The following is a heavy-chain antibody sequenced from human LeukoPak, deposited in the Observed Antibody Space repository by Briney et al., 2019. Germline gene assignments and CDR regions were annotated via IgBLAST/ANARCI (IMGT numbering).Heavy chain of an antibody. D-gene: IGHD3-3*01. V-gene: IGHV3-23*01. J-gene: IGHJ3*02. CDR1: GFTFSSYA. Sequence: GGSLRLSCAASGFTFSSYAMSWVRQAPGKGLEWVSAISGSGGSTYYADSVKGRFTISRDNSKNTLYLQMNSLRAEDTAVYYCATLDLDSWSGYFAYDAFDIWGQGTMVTVSS. CDR3: ATLDLDSWSGYFAYDAFDI. CDR2: ISGSGGST.